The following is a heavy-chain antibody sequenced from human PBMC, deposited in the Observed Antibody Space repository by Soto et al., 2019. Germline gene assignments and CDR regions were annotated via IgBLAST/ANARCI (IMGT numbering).Heavy chain of an antibody. CDR1: GYTFTGYY. CDR3: ARSPTYSSSWYGVAFDI. V-gene: IGHV1-2*04. CDR2: INPNSGGT. Sequence: EASVKVSCKASGYTFTGYYMHWVRQAPGQGLEWMGWINPNSGGTNYAQKFQGWVTMTRDTSISTAYMELSRLRSDDTAVYYCARSPTYSSSWYGVAFDIWGQGTMVTVSS. D-gene: IGHD6-13*01. J-gene: IGHJ3*02.